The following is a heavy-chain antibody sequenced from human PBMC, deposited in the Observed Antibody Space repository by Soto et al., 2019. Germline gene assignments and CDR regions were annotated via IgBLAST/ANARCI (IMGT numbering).Heavy chain of an antibody. D-gene: IGHD3-22*01. V-gene: IGHV3-43*01. CDR3: AKDNYYDSSGSNYFDY. Sequence: GGSLRLSCAASGFTFDDYTMHWVRQAPGKGLEWVSLISWDGGSTYYADSVKGRFTISRDNSKNSLYLQMNSLRTEDTALYYCAKDNYYDSSGSNYFDYWGQGTLVTVSS. CDR2: ISWDGGST. J-gene: IGHJ4*02. CDR1: GFTFDDYT.